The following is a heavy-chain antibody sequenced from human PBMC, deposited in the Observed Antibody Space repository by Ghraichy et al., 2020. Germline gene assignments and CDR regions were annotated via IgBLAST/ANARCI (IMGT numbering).Heavy chain of an antibody. Sequence: GGSLRLSCAASGFTFSSYTMNWVRQAPGKGLEWVSYISGRSDTIYYADSVKGRFTISRDNCQNSLYLQMSSLRAEDTAVYYCAREMSGLAAHRTFDYWGQVTLVTVSS. CDR2: ISGRSDTI. CDR3: AREMSGLAAHRTFDY. CDR1: GFTFSSYT. J-gene: IGHJ4*02. D-gene: IGHD6-6*01. V-gene: IGHV3-48*01.